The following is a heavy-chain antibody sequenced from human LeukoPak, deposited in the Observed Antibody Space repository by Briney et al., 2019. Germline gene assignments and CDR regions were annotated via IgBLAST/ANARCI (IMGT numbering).Heavy chain of an antibody. J-gene: IGHJ3*02. D-gene: IGHD3-22*01. CDR1: GYSFTSYW. V-gene: IGHV5-51*01. Sequence: GESLKIPCWGFGYSFTSYWIGWVRHLPGKGVGWMGIIYPRDSDTRYSPSFQGQVTISADKSISTAYLQWSSLKASDTAMYYCARSGYYYDSSVFALLGDAFDIWGQGTMVTVSS. CDR3: ARSGYYYDSSVFALLGDAFDI. CDR2: IYPRDSDT.